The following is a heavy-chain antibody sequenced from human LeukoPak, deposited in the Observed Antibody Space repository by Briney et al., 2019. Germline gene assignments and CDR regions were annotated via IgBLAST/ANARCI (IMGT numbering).Heavy chain of an antibody. CDR3: ARDSLYYYYYYMDV. Sequence: PSETLSLTCAVYGGSFSGYYWSWIRQPPGKGLEWIGEINHSGSTNYNPSLKSRVTISVDTSKNQFSLKLSSVTAADKAVYYCARDSLYYYYYYMDVWGKGTTVTVSS. J-gene: IGHJ6*03. CDR1: GGSFSGYY. D-gene: IGHD2-15*01. V-gene: IGHV4-34*01. CDR2: INHSGST.